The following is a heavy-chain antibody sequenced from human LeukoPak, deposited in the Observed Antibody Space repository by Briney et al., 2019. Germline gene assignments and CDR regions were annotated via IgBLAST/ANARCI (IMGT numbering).Heavy chain of an antibody. CDR1: GYSFTSYW. D-gene: IGHD3-22*01. V-gene: IGHV5-51*01. CDR2: IYPGDSDT. CDR3: ARQYYDSSGYPLSFDY. Sequence: GESLKISCKGSGYSFTSYWIGWVRQMPGKGLEWMGIIYPGDSDTRYSSSFQGQVTISADKSISTAYLQWSSLKASDTAMYYCARQYYDSSGYPLSFDYWGQGTLVTVSP. J-gene: IGHJ4*02.